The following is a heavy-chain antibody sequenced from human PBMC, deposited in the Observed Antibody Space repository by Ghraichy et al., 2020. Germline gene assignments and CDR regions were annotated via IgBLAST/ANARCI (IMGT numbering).Heavy chain of an antibody. J-gene: IGHJ6*02. CDR1: GGSISSYY. Sequence: SQTLSLTCTVSGGSISSYYWSWIRQPPGKGLEWIGYIYYSGSTNYNPSLKSRVTISVDTSKNQFSLKLSSVTAADTAVYYCARDGLGGITMVREHYYGMDVWGQGTTVTVSS. CDR3: ARDGLGGITMVREHYYGMDV. V-gene: IGHV4-59*01. CDR2: IYYSGST. D-gene: IGHD3-10*01.